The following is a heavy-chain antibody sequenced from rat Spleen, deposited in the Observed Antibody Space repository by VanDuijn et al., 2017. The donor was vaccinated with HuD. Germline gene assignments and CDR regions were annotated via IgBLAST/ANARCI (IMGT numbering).Heavy chain of an antibody. Sequence: EVQLVESGGGLVQPGRSMKLSCAASGFTFSNYGMAWVRQAPTKGLEWVATISYDGSRTHYAETVKGRFTISRDNAKNTVDMQMNSLRSEDTATYYCTRGGFYRYWGQGVMVTVSS. J-gene: IGHJ2*01. CDR2: ISYDGSRT. D-gene: IGHD1-2*01. CDR3: TRGGFYRY. CDR1: GFTFSNYG. V-gene: IGHV5-29*01.